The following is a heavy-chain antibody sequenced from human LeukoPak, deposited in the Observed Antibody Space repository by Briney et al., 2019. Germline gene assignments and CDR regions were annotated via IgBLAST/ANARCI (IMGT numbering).Heavy chain of an antibody. Sequence: ASVKVSCKASGDTFSSYYMHWVRQAPGQGLEWMGIITPSGDSTNYAQKFQGRVTMTRDTSTSTVYMELSSLRSEDTAVYYCARAKTDYDFWSGYLEFDPWGQGTLVTVSS. CDR2: ITPSGDST. CDR3: ARAKTDYDFWSGYLEFDP. V-gene: IGHV1-46*01. CDR1: GDTFSSYY. J-gene: IGHJ5*02. D-gene: IGHD3-3*01.